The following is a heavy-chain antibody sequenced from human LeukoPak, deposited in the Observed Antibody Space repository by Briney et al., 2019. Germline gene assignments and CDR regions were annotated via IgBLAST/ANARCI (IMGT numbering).Heavy chain of an antibody. V-gene: IGHV3-74*01. CDR1: GFTFSSYW. CDR2: INPDGSTT. J-gene: IGHJ4*02. Sequence: PGGSLRLSCAASGFTFSSYWMHWVRQAPGKGLVWVSRINPDGSTTSYADSVKGRFTISRDSAKNTLYLQMNSLRAEDTAVYYCARADAGERPHWGQGTLVTVSS. D-gene: IGHD3-16*01. CDR3: ARADAGERPH.